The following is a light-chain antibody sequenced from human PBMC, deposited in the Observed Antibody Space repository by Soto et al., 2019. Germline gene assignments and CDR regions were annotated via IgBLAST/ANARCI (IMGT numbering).Light chain of an antibody. CDR1: QSVSSN. J-gene: IGKJ4*01. CDR2: DAS. V-gene: IGKV3-11*01. CDR3: QQRSKWPPFT. Sequence: EIVLTQSPATLSLSSGERATLSCRASQSVSSNLAWYQQKPGQAPTLLIDDASNRATGIPARFSGSGSGTDFTLTISSLEPEDFALYYCQQRSKWPPFTFGGGTKVEIK.